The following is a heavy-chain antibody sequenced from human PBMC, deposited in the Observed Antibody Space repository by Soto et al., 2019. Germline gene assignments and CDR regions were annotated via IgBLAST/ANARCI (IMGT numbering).Heavy chain of an antibody. D-gene: IGHD3-16*01. V-gene: IGHV3-15*01. CDR2: IRSNADGGTT. CDR1: GFPFIDAW. J-gene: IGHJ4*02. Sequence: EVQLVESGGGSVKPGGSLRLSCTASGFPFIDAWMSWVRQAPGKGLQWIGRIRSNADGGTTDLTAPVRDRFFISRDDSRNTLYLQMTSLKIDDTAVYFCSTALRRDSALGAYWGLGTLVSVSS. CDR3: STALRRDSALGAY.